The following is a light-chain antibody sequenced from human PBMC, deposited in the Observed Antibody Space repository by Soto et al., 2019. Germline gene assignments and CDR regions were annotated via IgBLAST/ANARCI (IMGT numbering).Light chain of an antibody. CDR2: GAT. CDR3: QQRSKWPIT. V-gene: IGKV3-15*01. Sequence: EIVMTQSPATLSVSPGERATLSCRASQSVSILLAWYQQKPGQAPRLLIHGATTRATGIPARFSGSGSGTEFNLTVSRLEPEDFAMYYCQQRSKWPITLGQGTRPEIK. J-gene: IGKJ5*01. CDR1: QSVSIL.